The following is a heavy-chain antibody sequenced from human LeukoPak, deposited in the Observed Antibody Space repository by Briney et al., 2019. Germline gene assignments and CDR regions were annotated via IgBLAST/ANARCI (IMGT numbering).Heavy chain of an antibody. J-gene: IGHJ5*02. D-gene: IGHD6-19*01. CDR3: AKGSGSGWYGWFAP. CDR1: GFTFSIFP. V-gene: IGHV3-30*04. CDR2: ISSGSEK. Sequence: GGSLRLSREASGFTFSIFPMHWVRQAPGKGLEWVALISSGSEKYYADSVKGRFTISRDNSKNMFYLQMNSLRAEDTAVYYCAKGSGSGWYGWFAPWGQGTLVTVSS.